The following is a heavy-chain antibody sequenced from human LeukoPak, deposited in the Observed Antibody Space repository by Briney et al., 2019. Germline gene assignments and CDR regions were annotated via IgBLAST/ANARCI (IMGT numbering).Heavy chain of an antibody. CDR3: ARHASNAFDI. CDR1: GGSISSGSYY. CDR2: IYTSGST. J-gene: IGHJ3*02. D-gene: IGHD6-6*01. Sequence: TSETLSLTCTVSGGSISSGSYYWSWIRQPAGKGLEWIGRIYTSGSTNYNPSLKSRVTISVDTSKNQFSLKLSSVTAADTAVYYCARHASNAFDIWGQGTMVTVSS. V-gene: IGHV4-61*02.